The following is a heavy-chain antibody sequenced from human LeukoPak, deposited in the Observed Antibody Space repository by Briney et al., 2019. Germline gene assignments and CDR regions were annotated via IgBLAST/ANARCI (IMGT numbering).Heavy chain of an antibody. Sequence: GGSLRLSCAASGFTFSSYSMNWVRQAPGKGLEWVSYISSSSSTIYYADSVKGQFTISRDNAKNSLYLQMNSLRAEDTAVYYCARDVFSSSWYFDYWGQGTLVTVSS. V-gene: IGHV3-48*04. CDR3: ARDVFSSSWYFDY. J-gene: IGHJ4*02. CDR1: GFTFSSYS. D-gene: IGHD6-13*01. CDR2: ISSSSSTI.